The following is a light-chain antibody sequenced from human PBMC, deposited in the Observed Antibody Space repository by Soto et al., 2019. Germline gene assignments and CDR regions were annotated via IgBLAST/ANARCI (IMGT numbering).Light chain of an antibody. J-gene: IGKJ2*01. CDR1: QTADKW. Sequence: DIQVTQSPSTLSASVGDRVIIACRASQTADKWVAWYQQKPGKDPNVLIYDASRLESGVPSRFSGSGSGTLFTLTISNLQPDDFATYYCQQYNDYPYTFGQGTKVEI. V-gene: IGKV1-5*01. CDR2: DAS. CDR3: QQYNDYPYT.